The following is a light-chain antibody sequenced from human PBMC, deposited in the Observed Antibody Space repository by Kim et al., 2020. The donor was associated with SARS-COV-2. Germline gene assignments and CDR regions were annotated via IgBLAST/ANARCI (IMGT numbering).Light chain of an antibody. CDR1: SSDIGTYTH. Sequence: GQAIPIPCTGTSSDIGTYTHVSWYRQDPGKAPKLMIYEVSERASGVSNRFAGSKSGNTASRTISGLQAEDEADYYCTSHTVPNILLFGGGTKLTVL. CDR2: EVS. J-gene: IGLJ3*02. CDR3: TSHTVPNILL. V-gene: IGLV2-14*03.